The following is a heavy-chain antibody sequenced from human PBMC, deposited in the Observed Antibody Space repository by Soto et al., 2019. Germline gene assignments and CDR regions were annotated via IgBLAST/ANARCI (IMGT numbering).Heavy chain of an antibody. Sequence: PSETLSLTCAVYGGSFSGYYWSWIRQPPGRGREGMGEINHSGSTNYNPSLKSRVTISVDTSKNQFSLKLSSVTAADTAVYYCARDHRDGYDFWSGYYSVSAPRDYWGQGTLVTVSS. CDR3: ARDHRDGYDFWSGYYSVSAPRDY. J-gene: IGHJ4*02. CDR1: GGSFSGYY. CDR2: INHSGST. V-gene: IGHV4-34*01. D-gene: IGHD3-3*01.